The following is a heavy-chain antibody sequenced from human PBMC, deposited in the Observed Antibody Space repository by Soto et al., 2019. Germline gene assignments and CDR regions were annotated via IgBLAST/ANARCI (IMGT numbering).Heavy chain of an antibody. CDR1: GGTCSSYA. J-gene: IGHJ6*02. CDR3: AQCLLGVNYYYGMDV. Sequence: QVQLVQSGAEVKKPGSSVKVSCKASGGTCSSYAINWVRQAPGQGLEWMGGIIPIFATADYAQKFQGRVTITADECTSTADMELSSLRSEDTAVYYCAQCLLGVNYYYGMDVWGQGTTVTVSS. V-gene: IGHV1-69*12. CDR2: IIPIFATA. D-gene: IGHD3-16*01.